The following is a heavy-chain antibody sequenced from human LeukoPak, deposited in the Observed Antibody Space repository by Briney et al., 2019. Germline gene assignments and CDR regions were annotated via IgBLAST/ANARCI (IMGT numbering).Heavy chain of an antibody. CDR1: GFTFSSYA. D-gene: IGHD2-2*01. V-gene: IGHV3-64*01. J-gene: IGHJ5*02. CDR3: ASSHCSSTSCQWSWFDP. CDR2: ISSNGGST. Sequence: PGGSLRLSCAASGFTFSSYAMHWVHQAPGKGLEYVSAISSNGGSTYYANSVKGRFTISRDNSKNTLYLQMGSLRAEDMAVYYCASSHCSSTSCQWSWFDPWGQGTLVTVSS.